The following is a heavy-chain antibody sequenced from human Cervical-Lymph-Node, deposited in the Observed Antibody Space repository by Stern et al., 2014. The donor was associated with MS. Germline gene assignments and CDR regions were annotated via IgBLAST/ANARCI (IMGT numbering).Heavy chain of an antibody. V-gene: IGHV3-30*18. CDR3: AKHRGEDWNYAFWFDP. Sequence: QVQLVESGGGVVQPGTSLRLSCAASRFTFDNYGMHWVRQAPGKGLAWVALISDDGRNKLYANSVKGRFTISRDNSNNTLFLQMNSRRAEDTAVYYCAKHRGEDWNYAFWFDPWGQGTLVTVSS. D-gene: IGHD1-7*01. CDR1: RFTFDNYG. CDR2: ISDDGRNK. J-gene: IGHJ5*02.